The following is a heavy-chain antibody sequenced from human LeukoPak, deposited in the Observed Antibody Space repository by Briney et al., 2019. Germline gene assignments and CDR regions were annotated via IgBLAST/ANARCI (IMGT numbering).Heavy chain of an antibody. CDR3: ATGHSTFDP. V-gene: IGHV4-34*01. CDR2: INHSGST. J-gene: IGHJ5*02. Sequence: PSETLSLTCDVYGGSFSGYYWSWIRQPPGKGLEWIGEINHSGSTNYNPSLKSRVTISVDTSKNQFSLKLSSVTAADTAVYYCATGHSTFDPWGQGTLVTVSS. CDR1: GGSFSGYY.